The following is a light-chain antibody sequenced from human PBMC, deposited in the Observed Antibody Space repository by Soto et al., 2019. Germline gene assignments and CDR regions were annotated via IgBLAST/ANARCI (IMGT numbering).Light chain of an antibody. CDR3: SSKRDSSTLFD. CDR1: SSDVGAYNY. V-gene: IGLV2-14*01. CDR2: EVT. Sequence: QSVLTQPASVSGSPGQSITISCTGTSSDVGAYNYVSWYQKHPGKAPKLIIFEVTYRPSEVSNRFSGSKSGNTASLTISGLQADDEAEYYCSSKRDSSTLFDFRTGTNVTVL. J-gene: IGLJ1*01.